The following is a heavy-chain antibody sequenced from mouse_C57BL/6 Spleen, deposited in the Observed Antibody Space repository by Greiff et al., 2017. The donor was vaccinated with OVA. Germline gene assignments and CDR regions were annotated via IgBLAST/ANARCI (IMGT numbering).Heavy chain of an antibody. J-gene: IGHJ3*01. CDR3: TTGLRGKGAWLAY. CDR1: GFNIKDYY. Sequence: VQLQQSGAELVRPGASVKLSCTASGFNIKDYYMHWVKQRPEQGLEWIGRIDPEDGDTEYAPKFQGKATMTADTSSNTAYLQLSSLTSEDTAVYYCTTGLRGKGAWLAYWGQGTLVTVSA. CDR2: IDPEDGDT. V-gene: IGHV14-1*01. D-gene: IGHD1-1*01.